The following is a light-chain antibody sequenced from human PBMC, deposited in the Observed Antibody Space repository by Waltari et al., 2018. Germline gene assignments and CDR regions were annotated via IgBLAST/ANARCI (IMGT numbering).Light chain of an antibody. CDR1: SNDIGSYNF. CDR2: DVS. Sequence: QSALTQPASVSGSPGQSITVSCIGTSNDIGSYNFVSWFQQHPGRAPKLMIYDVSVRPFGVSNRFSGAKSGNTASLTISGLQAEDEADYYCFSYAGSNSFAFGGGTRVTVL. CDR3: FSYAGSNSFA. V-gene: IGLV2-23*02. J-gene: IGLJ2*01.